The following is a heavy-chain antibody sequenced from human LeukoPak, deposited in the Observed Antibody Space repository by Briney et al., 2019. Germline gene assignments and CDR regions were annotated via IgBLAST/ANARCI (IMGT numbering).Heavy chain of an antibody. J-gene: IGHJ3*02. Sequence: SETLSLTCTVSGGSIGSYYWSWIRQPPGKGLEWIGYIYYSGSTNYNPSLKSRVTISVDTSKNQFSLKLSSVTAADTAVYYCARLEWELLPDAFDIWGQGTMVTVSS. CDR3: ARLEWELLPDAFDI. CDR1: GGSIGSYY. CDR2: IYYSGST. V-gene: IGHV4-59*08. D-gene: IGHD1-26*01.